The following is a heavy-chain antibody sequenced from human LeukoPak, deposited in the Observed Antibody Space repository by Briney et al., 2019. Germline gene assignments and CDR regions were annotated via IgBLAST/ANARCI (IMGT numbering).Heavy chain of an antibody. CDR1: GGSISDTSYY. CDR2: IHYSGNT. Sequence: SETLSLTCTVSGGSISDTSYYWGWIRQPPGKGLEWIGNIHYSGNTYYNPSLKSRVNISIDTSKNQFSLRLSSVTAADTAVYYCGRLRRWAVGGSPKYYFDYWGQGTLVTVSS. J-gene: IGHJ4*02. D-gene: IGHD4-23*01. V-gene: IGHV4-39*01. CDR3: GRLRRWAVGGSPKYYFDY.